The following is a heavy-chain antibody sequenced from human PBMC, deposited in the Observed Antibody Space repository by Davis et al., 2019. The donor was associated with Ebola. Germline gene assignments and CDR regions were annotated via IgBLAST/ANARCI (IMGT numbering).Heavy chain of an antibody. Sequence: ASVKVSCKTSGYTFVSYGVTWVRQAPGQGLEWMGWISPYNGNTDSIQKLQGRVTMTTDTSTSTAYMELRSLTPDDTAIYYCARGAIAASGNPHLGHWGQGTRVTVSS. D-gene: IGHD6-13*01. CDR3: ARGAIAASGNPHLGH. CDR2: ISPYNGNT. CDR1: GYTFVSYG. J-gene: IGHJ4*02. V-gene: IGHV1-18*04.